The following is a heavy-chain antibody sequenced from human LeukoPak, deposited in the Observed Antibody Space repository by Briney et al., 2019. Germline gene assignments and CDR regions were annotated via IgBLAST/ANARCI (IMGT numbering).Heavy chain of an antibody. CDR1: GGSISSSTYY. J-gene: IGHJ5*02. CDR3: ARRGASSNWFDP. Sequence: SETLSLTCTVSGGSISSSTYYWGWIRQPPGKGLEWIGNIYNSGNTYYSPSLKSRVTISVDPSKNQFSLKLTSVTAADTAVYYCARRGASSNWFDPWGQGILVTVSS. CDR2: IYNSGNT. D-gene: IGHD1-26*01. V-gene: IGHV4-39*01.